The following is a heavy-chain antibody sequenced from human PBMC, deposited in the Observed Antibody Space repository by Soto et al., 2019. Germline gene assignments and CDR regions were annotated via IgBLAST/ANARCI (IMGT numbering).Heavy chain of an antibody. CDR1: GYTFTTYI. Sequence: VQLVQSGAEVKKPGASVKVSCKASGYTFTTYIISWVRQAPGQGLELMGWISAYTGNTYYEQSLQYRVNMTTDTSTITAYMELRSLRSDDKAVYFCARGGPYGDYFPGFFDYWGKGILLTVSS. CDR2: ISAYTGNT. CDR3: ARGGPYGDYFPGFFDY. D-gene: IGHD4-17*01. V-gene: IGHV1-18*01. J-gene: IGHJ4*02.